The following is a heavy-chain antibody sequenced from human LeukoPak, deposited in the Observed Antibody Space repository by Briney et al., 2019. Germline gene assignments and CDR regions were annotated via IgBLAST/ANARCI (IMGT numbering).Heavy chain of an antibody. CDR3: ARDSRRIVVVPAAVGEVNY. D-gene: IGHD2-2*01. CDR2: ISAYNGNT. J-gene: IGHJ4*02. V-gene: IGHV1-18*01. CDR1: GYTFTSYG. Sequence: ASVKVSCKASGYTFTSYGISWVRQAPGQGLEWMGWISAYNGNTNYAQKLQGRVTMTTDTSTGTAYKELRSLRSDDTAVYYCARDSRRIVVVPAAVGEVNYWGQGTLVTVSS.